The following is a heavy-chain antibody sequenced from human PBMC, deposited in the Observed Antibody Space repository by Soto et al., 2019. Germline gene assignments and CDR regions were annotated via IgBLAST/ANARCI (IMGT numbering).Heavy chain of an antibody. V-gene: IGHV4-4*07. J-gene: IGHJ6*02. D-gene: IGHD2-8*01. CDR1: GGSISSYY. CDR2: IYTSGST. Sequence: PSETLSLTCTVSGGSISSYYWSWIRQPAGKGLEWIGRIYTSGSTNYNPSLKSRVTMSVDTSKNQFSLKLSSVTAADTAVYYCARELVVLMVYARVNYYYGMDVWGQGTTVTVS. CDR3: ARELVVLMVYARVNYYYGMDV.